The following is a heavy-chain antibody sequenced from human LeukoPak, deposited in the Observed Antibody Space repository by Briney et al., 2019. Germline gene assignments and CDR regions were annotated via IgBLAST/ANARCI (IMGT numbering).Heavy chain of an antibody. CDR3: ARTTYYYDSGSYYVIDY. Sequence: GGSLRLSCAASGLTVRGNHMNWVRQAPGKGLEWVSIIHSGGNTYYADSVKGRFTVSRDNSNNTLFLQMNSLRAEDTAVYYCARTTYYYDSGSYYVIDYWGQGTLVTVSS. V-gene: IGHV3-53*01. D-gene: IGHD3-10*01. CDR2: IHSGGNT. J-gene: IGHJ4*02. CDR1: GLTVRGNH.